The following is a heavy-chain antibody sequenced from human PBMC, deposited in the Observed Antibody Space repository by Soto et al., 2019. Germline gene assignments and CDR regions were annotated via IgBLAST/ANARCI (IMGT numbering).Heavy chain of an antibody. D-gene: IGHD2-2*01. CDR3: ARDGVDRDCSSTSCYHYYYYYMDV. V-gene: IGHV1-3*01. CDR2: INAGNGNT. Sequence: ASVKVSCKASGYTFTSYAMHWVRQAPGQRLEWMGWINAGNGNTKYSQKFQGRVTITRDTSASTAYMELSSLRSEDTAVYYCARDGVDRDCSSTSCYHYYYYYMDVWGKGTTVTVSS. CDR1: GYTFTSYA. J-gene: IGHJ6*03.